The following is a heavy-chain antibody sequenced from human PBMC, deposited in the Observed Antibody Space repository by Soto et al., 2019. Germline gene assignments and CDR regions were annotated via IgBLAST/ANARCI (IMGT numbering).Heavy chain of an antibody. CDR1: GFTVSSYG. J-gene: IGHJ4*02. Sequence: QVQLVESGGGVVQPGRSLRLSCAASGFTVSSYGIHSVRQAPGKGLEWVAVISRDGGTKYYADSVKGRFTISRDNSRNTLFLEMNSLRGDDMAVYYCSGEVASGYWGQVTLVTVSS. V-gene: IGHV3-30*03. CDR3: SGEVASGY. CDR2: ISRDGGTK. D-gene: IGHD2-15*01.